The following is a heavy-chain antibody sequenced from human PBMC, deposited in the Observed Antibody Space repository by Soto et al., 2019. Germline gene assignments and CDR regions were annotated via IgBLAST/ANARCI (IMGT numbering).Heavy chain of an antibody. CDR2: ITGSGGRT. Sequence: GSLRLSCAASGFPFSSYAMTWVRQAPGRGLEGVSGITGSGGRTYYADSVKGRFTISRDNSKSVMYLQMNSLVAEETGVYYGAEDTRYGDYVRCFDSWGQGTLVTVSS. J-gene: IGHJ5*01. D-gene: IGHD4-17*01. CDR1: GFPFSSYA. V-gene: IGHV3-23*01. CDR3: AEDTRYGDYVRCFDS.